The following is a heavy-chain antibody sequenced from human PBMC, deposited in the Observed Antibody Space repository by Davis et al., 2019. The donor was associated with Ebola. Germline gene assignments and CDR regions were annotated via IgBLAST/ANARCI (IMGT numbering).Heavy chain of an antibody. V-gene: IGHV4-39*02. CDR2: MYYSGST. D-gene: IGHD5-24*01. CDR3: VRPARWLEYEIDY. J-gene: IGHJ4*02. CDR1: GGSIMSTFY. Sequence: ETLSLTCTVSGGSIMSTFYWGWVRQSPGKGLEWIGTMYYSGSTDYNPSLKSRVTISADTSKTHFSLKLTSVTAADTAVYYCVRPARWLEYEIDYWGQGALVTVSS.